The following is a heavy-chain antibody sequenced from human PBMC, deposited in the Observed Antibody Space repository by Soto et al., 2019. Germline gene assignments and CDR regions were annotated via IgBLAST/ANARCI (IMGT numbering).Heavy chain of an antibody. CDR3: AGAFPLWFDP. CDR2: INAGNGNT. Sequence: QVQLVQSGAEKKKPWASVKVSCKASGYTFTSYAIDWVRQAPEQRLEWMGWINAGNGNTKYSQKFQGRVPITRDTAGSTANMELSSLRSEDTAVYYFAGAFPLWFDPWGQGTLVTVSS. V-gene: IGHV1-3*05. J-gene: IGHJ5*02. CDR1: GYTFTSYA.